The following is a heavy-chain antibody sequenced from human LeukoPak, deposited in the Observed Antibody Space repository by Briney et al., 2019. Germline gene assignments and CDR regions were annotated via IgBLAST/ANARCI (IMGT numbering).Heavy chain of an antibody. CDR3: ARAGKDTYYYYYYMDV. J-gene: IGHJ6*03. Sequence: ASVKVSCKTSGYSFILYGISWVRQAPGQGPEWMGWISTSTGDTKYTQKFQGRVTLTTDTSTSTAYMELSSLRSDDTAVYYCARAGKDTYYYYYYMDVWGKGTTVTVSS. CDR1: GYSFILYG. CDR2: ISTSTGDT. D-gene: IGHD2-15*01. V-gene: IGHV1-18*01.